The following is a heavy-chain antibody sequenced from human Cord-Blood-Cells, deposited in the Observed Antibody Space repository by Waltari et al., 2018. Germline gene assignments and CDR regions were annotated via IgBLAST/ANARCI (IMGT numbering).Heavy chain of an antibody. Sequence: QVQLVESGGGVVQPGRSLRLSCAASGFTFSSYGMHWVRQAPGKGLEGVAGIWYDVRNKYYAGSVKGRFTISIDNAKNTLYLQMNSLRAEDTAVYYCAREPYSSSWYYFDYWGQGTLVTVSS. V-gene: IGHV3-33*01. CDR2: IWYDVRNK. J-gene: IGHJ4*02. D-gene: IGHD6-13*01. CDR3: AREPYSSSWYYFDY. CDR1: GFTFSSYG.